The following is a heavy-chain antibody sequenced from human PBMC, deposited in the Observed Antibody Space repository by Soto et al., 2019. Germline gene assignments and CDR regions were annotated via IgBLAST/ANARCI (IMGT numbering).Heavy chain of an antibody. CDR2: INRSGGNT. V-gene: IGHV1-46*01. D-gene: IGHD3-10*02. CDR3: ARDVRIAPLSDAFHM. J-gene: IGHJ3*02. Sequence: AAVKFSCKASGYTFTSYYMHWVRQAPGQGLEWMGIINRSGGNTSYAQKLQGRVTTTTDTSTNTAYMELRSLRYDDTAVYYCARDVRIAPLSDAFHMWGQGTMVTVS. CDR1: GYTFTSYY.